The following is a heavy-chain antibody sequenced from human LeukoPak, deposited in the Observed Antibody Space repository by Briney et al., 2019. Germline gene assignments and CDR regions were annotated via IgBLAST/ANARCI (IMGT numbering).Heavy chain of an antibody. V-gene: IGHV1-2*02. CDR3: AREGYCSSASCEQDY. Sequence: GASVKVSCKASGYTFTGYYMHWVRQAPGQGLEWMGWINPNSGDTSFAQKFQGRVTMTRDTSISTAYMELSRLRSDDTALYYCAREGYCSSASCEQDYWGQGALVTVSS. CDR1: GYTFTGYY. D-gene: IGHD2-2*01. CDR2: INPNSGDT. J-gene: IGHJ4*02.